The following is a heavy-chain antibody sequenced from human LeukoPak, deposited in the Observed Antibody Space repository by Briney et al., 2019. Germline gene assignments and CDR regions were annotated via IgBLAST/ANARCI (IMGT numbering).Heavy chain of an antibody. D-gene: IGHD4-23*01. CDR2: IYYSGST. J-gene: IGHJ2*01. CDR1: GDSISSSSYY. Sequence: SETLSLTCTVSGDSISSSSYYWGWIRQPPGKGPEWIGSIYYSGSTYYNPSLKSRVTISVDTSKNQFSLKLSSVTAADTAVYYCARLYGGNSDWYFDLWGRGTLVTVSS. V-gene: IGHV4-39*01. CDR3: ARLYGGNSDWYFDL.